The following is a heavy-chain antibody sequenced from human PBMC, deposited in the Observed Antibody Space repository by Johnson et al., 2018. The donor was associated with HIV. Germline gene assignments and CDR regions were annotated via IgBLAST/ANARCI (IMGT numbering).Heavy chain of an antibody. CDR1: GFTFSNYA. D-gene: IGHD5-12*01. CDR2: ISSNGGST. J-gene: IGHJ3*02. CDR3: AKIWGDIAATGDAFDI. V-gene: IGHV3-64*01. Sequence: VQLVESGGGVVQPGGSLRLSCATSGFTFSNYAMHWVRQAPGKGLEYVSAISSNGGSTYYANSVKGRFTISRDNSKNTLYLQMDSLRPEDTAVYYCAKIWGDIAATGDAFDIWGQGTMVTVSS.